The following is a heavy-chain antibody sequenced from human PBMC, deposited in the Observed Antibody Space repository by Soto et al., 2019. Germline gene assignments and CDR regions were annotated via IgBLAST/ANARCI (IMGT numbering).Heavy chain of an antibody. CDR3: ARESGDLGDAFDI. CDR1: GFTFSDHY. Sequence: GGSLRLSCAASGFTFSDHYMDWVRQAPGKGLEWVGRTRNKANSYTTEYAASVKGRFTISRDDSKNSLYLQMNSLKTEDTAVYYCARESGDLGDAFDIWGQGTMVTVSS. J-gene: IGHJ3*02. CDR2: TRNKANSYTT. D-gene: IGHD7-27*01. V-gene: IGHV3-72*01.